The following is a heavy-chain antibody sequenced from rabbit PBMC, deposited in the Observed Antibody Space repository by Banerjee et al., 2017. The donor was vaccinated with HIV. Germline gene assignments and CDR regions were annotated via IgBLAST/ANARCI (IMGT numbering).Heavy chain of an antibody. CDR3: ARAPNSYYRTRLDL. J-gene: IGHJ3*01. Sequence: QEQLVESGGGLVQPEGSLTLTCTASGFSFSGSYWICWVRQAPGKGLEWIACIYIGSSSGNIVYASWTKGRFTISKTSSTTVDLKMTSLTAADTATYFCARAPNSYYRTRLDLWGPGTLVTVS. V-gene: IGHV1S45*01. CDR1: GFSFSGSYW. D-gene: IGHD4-1*01. CDR2: IYIGSSSGNI.